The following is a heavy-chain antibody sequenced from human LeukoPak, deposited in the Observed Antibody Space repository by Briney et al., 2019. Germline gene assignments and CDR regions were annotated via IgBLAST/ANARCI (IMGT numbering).Heavy chain of an antibody. V-gene: IGHV4-61*08. CDR1: GDSVSSGDYH. Sequence: PSETLSLTCTVSGDSVSSGDYHWSWIRQPPGKGLEWIGNISNSGSTNYNPSLKSRVTISIDTSKNQFSLKLSSVTAADTAVYYCARHGYSSGSLAWFDPWGQGTQVTVSS. CDR3: ARHGYSSGSLAWFDP. CDR2: ISNSGST. D-gene: IGHD6-19*01. J-gene: IGHJ5*02.